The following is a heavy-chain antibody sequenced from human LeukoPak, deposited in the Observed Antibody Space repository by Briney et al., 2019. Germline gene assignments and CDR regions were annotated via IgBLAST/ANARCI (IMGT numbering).Heavy chain of an antibody. Sequence: SETLSLTCTVSGGSISSYYWSWIRQPPGKGLEWIGYIYYSGSTNYNPSLKSRVTISVDTSKNQFSLKLSSVTAADTAVYYCARGGGPVGATGPFDYWGQGTLVTVSS. CDR2: IYYSGST. CDR1: GGSISSYY. D-gene: IGHD1-26*01. CDR3: ARGGGPVGATGPFDY. J-gene: IGHJ4*02. V-gene: IGHV4-59*01.